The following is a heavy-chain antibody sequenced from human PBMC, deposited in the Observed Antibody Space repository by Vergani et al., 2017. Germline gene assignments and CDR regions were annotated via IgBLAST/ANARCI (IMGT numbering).Heavy chain of an antibody. J-gene: IGHJ6*03. CDR2: INWNSDSI. CDR3: ARSGYCAHGVCYMTYYYYMDV. D-gene: IGHD2-8*01. Sequence: EVQLVESGGGLIQPGGSLRLSCAASGFTVSSNYMSWVRQAPGKGLEWVSGINWNSDSIAYADSVKGRFTISRDNSKNTLYLQMNNLRAADTAVYYCARSGYCAHGVCYMTYYYYMDVWGKGTAVTVSS. CDR1: GFTVSSNY. V-gene: IGHV3-53*01.